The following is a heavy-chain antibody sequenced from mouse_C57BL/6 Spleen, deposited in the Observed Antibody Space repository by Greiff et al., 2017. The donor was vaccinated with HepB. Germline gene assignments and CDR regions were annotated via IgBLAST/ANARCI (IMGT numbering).Heavy chain of an antibody. Sequence: QVQLKESGAELVRPGTSVKVSCKASGYAFTNYLIEWVKQRPGQGLEWIGVINPGSGGTNYNEKFKGKATLTADKSSSTAYMQLSSLTSEDSAVYFCARGENYYGSSWGFAYWGQGTLVTVSA. CDR3: ARGENYYGSSWGFAY. J-gene: IGHJ3*01. V-gene: IGHV1-54*01. CDR1: GYAFTNYL. CDR2: INPGSGGT. D-gene: IGHD1-1*01.